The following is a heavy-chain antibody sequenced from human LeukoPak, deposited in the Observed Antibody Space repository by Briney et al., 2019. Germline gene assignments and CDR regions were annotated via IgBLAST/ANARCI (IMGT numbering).Heavy chain of an antibody. J-gene: IGHJ4*02. V-gene: IGHV3-48*04. CDR1: GFTFSSYG. D-gene: IGHD3-10*01. CDR3: AKVAHYYYGSESYYFFEH. Sequence: GGSLRLSCAASGFTFSSYGMSWVRQAPGKGLEWVSYISSSGSTIYYADSVKGRFTISRDNAKNSLYLQMNSLRVEDTATYYCAKVAHYYYGSESYYFFEHWGQGTPVTASS. CDR2: ISSSGSTI.